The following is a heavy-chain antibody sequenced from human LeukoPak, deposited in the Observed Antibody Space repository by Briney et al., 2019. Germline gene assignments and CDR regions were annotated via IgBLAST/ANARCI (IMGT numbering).Heavy chain of an antibody. D-gene: IGHD1/OR15-1a*01. CDR1: GGSISSNSYY. J-gene: IGHJ4*02. V-gene: IGHV4-39*01. CDR3: ARHVYIGTFAVGFDY. CDR2: IYYSGST. Sequence: SETLSLTCTVSGGSISSNSYYWGWIRQPPGKGLEWVGSIYYSGSTYYNPSLKSRVTISVDTSKNHFSLKLSSVTAADTALYYRARHVYIGTFAVGFDYWGQGTLVTVSS.